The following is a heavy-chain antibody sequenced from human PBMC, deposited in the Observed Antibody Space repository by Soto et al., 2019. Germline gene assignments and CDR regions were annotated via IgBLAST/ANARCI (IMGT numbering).Heavy chain of an antibody. CDR1: GGSISSYY. CDR2: IYPGDSDT. Sequence: ETLSLTCTVSGGSISSYYWSWIRQPAGKGLEWMGIIYPGDSDTRYSPSFQGQVTISADKSISTAYLQWSSLKASDTAMYYCAKGAHITDYYYYGMDVWGQGTTVTVSS. V-gene: IGHV5-51*01. J-gene: IGHJ6*02. CDR3: AKGAHITDYYYYGMDV.